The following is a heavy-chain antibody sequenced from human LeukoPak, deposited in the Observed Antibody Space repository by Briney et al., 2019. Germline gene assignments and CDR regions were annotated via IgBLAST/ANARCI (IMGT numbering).Heavy chain of an antibody. V-gene: IGHV4-39*01. J-gene: IGHJ2*01. D-gene: IGHD3-22*01. CDR1: GGSISSSSYY. CDR3: ARLPYYYDSSGYYKHWYFDL. Sequence: SETLSLTCTVSGGSISSSSYYWGWIRQPPGKGLEWIVSIYYSGSTYYNPSLKSRVTISVDTSKNQFSLKLSSVTAADTAVYYCARLPYYYDSSGYYKHWYFDLWGRGTLVTVSS. CDR2: IYYSGST.